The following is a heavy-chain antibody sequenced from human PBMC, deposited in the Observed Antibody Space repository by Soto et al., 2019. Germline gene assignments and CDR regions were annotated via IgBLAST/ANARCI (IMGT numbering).Heavy chain of an antibody. CDR2: ISTSSTYI. CDR1: GFTLSSYS. CDR3: ARETPLDPDDGGNTFSDF. D-gene: IGHD4-17*01. Sequence: GGSLRLSCAASGFTLSSYSMNWVRQTPGKGLEWVSSISTSSTYIHYADSVKGRFTISRDNAKNSLFLQMNSLTAEDTAVYYCARETPLDPDDGGNTFSDFWGQGTLVTVSS. V-gene: IGHV3-21*01. J-gene: IGHJ4*02.